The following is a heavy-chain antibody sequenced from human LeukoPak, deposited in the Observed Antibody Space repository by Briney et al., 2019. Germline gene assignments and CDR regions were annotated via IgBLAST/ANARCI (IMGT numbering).Heavy chain of an antibody. D-gene: IGHD2-15*01. CDR1: GGSISITTYY. Sequence: SETLSLTCTVSGGSISITTYYWGWIRQPPGKGLEWIGTIYFSGSTYYNPSLNSRVTISVDTSKNQFSLKLSSVTAADTAVYYCARLGWWDSWGQGTLVTVSS. V-gene: IGHV4-39*01. CDR3: ARLGWWDS. J-gene: IGHJ4*02. CDR2: IYFSGST.